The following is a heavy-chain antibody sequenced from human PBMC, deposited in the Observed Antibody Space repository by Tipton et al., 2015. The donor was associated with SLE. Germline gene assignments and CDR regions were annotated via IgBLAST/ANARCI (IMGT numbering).Heavy chain of an antibody. Sequence: GLVKPSETLSLTCTVSGGSISSHYWSWIRQPPGRGLEWIGYIYYSGSTNYNPSLKSRVSISGDTSKNQFSLKLSSVTSADTAVYYCASSSGRSGGYYFDYWGQGTLVTVSS. CDR1: GGSISSHY. V-gene: IGHV4-59*08. D-gene: IGHD6-19*01. J-gene: IGHJ4*02. CDR2: IYYSGST. CDR3: ASSSGRSGGYYFDY.